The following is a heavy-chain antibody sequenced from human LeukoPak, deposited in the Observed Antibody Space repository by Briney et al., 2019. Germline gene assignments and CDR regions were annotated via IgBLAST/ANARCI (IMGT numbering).Heavy chain of an antibody. CDR2: IKQDGSEK. CDR3: ARDRVGGGGRLGAFDI. V-gene: IGHV3-7*01. J-gene: IGHJ3*02. D-gene: IGHD2-15*01. CDR1: GIIMTKYW. Sequence: GSLRLSCAASGIIMTKYWMTWVRQVPGKGLEWVATIKQDGSEKYYVDSVKGRFTISRDNAKSSLSLQMNSLRVEDTAVYYCARDRVGGGGRLGAFDIWGQGTMVTVSS.